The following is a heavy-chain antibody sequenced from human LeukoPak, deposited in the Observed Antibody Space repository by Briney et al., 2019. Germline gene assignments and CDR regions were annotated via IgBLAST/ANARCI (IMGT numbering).Heavy chain of an antibody. CDR1: GFTFSDYV. Sequence: PGGSLRLSCAVSGFTFSDYVMNWVRQAPGKGLEWVASIQSNGNEKYSSDSLKGRFTISRDNSKNTLYLEMSTVRPEDTAVFYCARGFTSWPQGPYYFDYWGKGILIAVSS. CDR3: ARGFTSWPQGPYYFDY. J-gene: IGHJ4*02. CDR2: IQSNGNEK. V-gene: IGHV3-30*02. D-gene: IGHD2-2*01.